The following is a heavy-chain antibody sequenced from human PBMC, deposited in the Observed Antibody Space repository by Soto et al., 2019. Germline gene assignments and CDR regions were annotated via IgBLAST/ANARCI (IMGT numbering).Heavy chain of an antibody. D-gene: IGHD5-12*01. Sequence: GGSLRLSCAASGFTFSSYAMSWVRQAPGKGLEWVSAISGSGGSTYYADSVKGRFTISRDNSKNTLYLQMNSLRAEDTAVYYCAKDLERLEMATIEYYFDYWGQGTLVTVSS. CDR1: GFTFSSYA. J-gene: IGHJ4*02. CDR2: ISGSGGST. CDR3: AKDLERLEMATIEYYFDY. V-gene: IGHV3-23*01.